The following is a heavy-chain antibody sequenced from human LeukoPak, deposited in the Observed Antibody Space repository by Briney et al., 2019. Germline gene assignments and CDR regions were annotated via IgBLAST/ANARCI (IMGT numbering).Heavy chain of an antibody. J-gene: IGHJ3*02. CDR2: ISGSGGST. V-gene: IGHV3-23*01. D-gene: IGHD3-22*01. CDR1: GFTFYTYA. CDR3: AKVASGYYYTDAFDI. Sequence: GGSLRLSCAASGFTFYTYAMSWVRQAPGKGLEWVSAISGSGGSTYYADSVKGRFTISRDNSKNTLYLQMNGLRAEDTAVYYCAKVASGYYYTDAFDIWGQGTMVTVSS.